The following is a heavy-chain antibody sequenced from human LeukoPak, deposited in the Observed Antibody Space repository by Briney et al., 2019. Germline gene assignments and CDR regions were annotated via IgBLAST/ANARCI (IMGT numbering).Heavy chain of an antibody. D-gene: IGHD4-17*01. CDR2: IYYSGST. CDR3: AREVSTTVTTWNAFDI. V-gene: IGHV4-59*01. Sequence: SETLSXXXTXXGXSISSYYWSWIRQPPGKGLEWIGYIYYSGSTNYNPSLKSRVTISVDTSKNQFSLKLSSVTAADTAVYYCAREVSTTVTTWNAFDIWGQGTMVTVSS. CDR1: GXSISSYY. J-gene: IGHJ3*02.